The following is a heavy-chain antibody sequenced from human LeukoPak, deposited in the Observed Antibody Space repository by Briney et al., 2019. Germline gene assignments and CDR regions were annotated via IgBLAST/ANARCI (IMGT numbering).Heavy chain of an antibody. Sequence: PGGSLRLSCAASGYTFSSYAMHWVRRAPGKGLEWVAVISYDGSNKYYADSVKGRFTISRDNSKNTLYLQMNGLRAEDTAVYYCARPGVAAAGTHDYWGQGTLVTVSS. CDR2: ISYDGSNK. J-gene: IGHJ4*02. V-gene: IGHV3-30-3*01. D-gene: IGHD6-13*01. CDR1: GYTFSSYA. CDR3: ARPGVAAAGTHDY.